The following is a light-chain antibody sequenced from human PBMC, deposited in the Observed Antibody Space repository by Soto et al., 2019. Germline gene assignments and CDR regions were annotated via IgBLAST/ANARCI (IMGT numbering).Light chain of an antibody. CDR3: QQYGSIPWT. J-gene: IGKJ1*01. CDR1: QSVSSD. V-gene: IGKV3-15*01. CDR2: GAS. Sequence: IVMTQSPATLSVSPGDRVTLSCRASQSVSSDLAWYQQRPGRAPRLLIYGASTRATGIPARFSGTGSGTEFTLTISSLQSEDFAVYYCQQYGSIPWTFGQGTKVDIK.